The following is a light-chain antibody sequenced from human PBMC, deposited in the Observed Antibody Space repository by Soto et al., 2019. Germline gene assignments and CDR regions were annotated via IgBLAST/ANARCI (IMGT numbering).Light chain of an antibody. J-gene: IGLJ2*01. Sequence: QPVLTQPRSVCGSPGQSVPISFTGASGDLGGYNYVSWYQHHPSKAPKLIILDVNKRPSGVPDRFAGYTSGNTASLTIAGLQPEDEAEYYCSSFRRSDTPHVVFGGGTELTVL. V-gene: IGLV2-11*01. CDR2: DVN. CDR1: SGDLGGYNY. CDR3: SSFRRSDTPHVV.